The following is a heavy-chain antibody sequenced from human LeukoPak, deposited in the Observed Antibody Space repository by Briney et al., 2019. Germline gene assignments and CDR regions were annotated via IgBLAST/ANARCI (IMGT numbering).Heavy chain of an antibody. Sequence: GGSLRLSCAASGFTFSSYAMSWVRQAPGKGLEWVSAISGSGVSTYYADSVKGRFTISRDNSKNTLYLQMNSLRAEDTAVYYCAKDQYSSGWYTVGVFDPWGEGTLVTVS. CDR2: ISGSGVST. V-gene: IGHV3-23*01. CDR1: GFTFSSYA. D-gene: IGHD6-19*01. J-gene: IGHJ5*02. CDR3: AKDQYSSGWYTVGVFDP.